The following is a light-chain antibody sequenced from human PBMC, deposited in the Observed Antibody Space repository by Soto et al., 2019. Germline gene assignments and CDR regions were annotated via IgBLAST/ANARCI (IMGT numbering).Light chain of an antibody. CDR3: QQRSNWPLT. CDR2: GAS. CDR1: QSVGTR. V-gene: IGKV3-11*01. Sequence: IVLTQSPETLSFSPVERSTGSCRASQSVGTRLAWYQHKTGQAPSLLMSGASSRATGITDRFSGSGSGTDFTLTISSLEPEDFAVYYCQQRSNWPLTFGGGTQVDIK. J-gene: IGKJ4*01.